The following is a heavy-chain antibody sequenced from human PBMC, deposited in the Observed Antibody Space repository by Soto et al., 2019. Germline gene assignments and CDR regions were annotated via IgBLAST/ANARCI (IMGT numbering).Heavy chain of an antibody. Sequence: EVQLAESGGGLVQPGGSLRLSCAASGFIFSTSWMSWVRQAPGKGLEWEANIKQDGSEKYYGDSVKGRFTSSRDNAKNSLYLQMNSLRAEDTAVYYCARGRAGVFDYWGQGALVTVSS. D-gene: IGHD6-13*01. CDR2: IKQDGSEK. J-gene: IGHJ4*02. CDR3: ARGRAGVFDY. V-gene: IGHV3-7*01. CDR1: GFIFSTSW.